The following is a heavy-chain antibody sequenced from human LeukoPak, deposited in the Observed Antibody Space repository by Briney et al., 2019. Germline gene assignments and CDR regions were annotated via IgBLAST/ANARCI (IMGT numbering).Heavy chain of an antibody. D-gene: IGHD3-22*01. CDR1: GFTFSSYW. CDR2: ISSSSTVI. V-gene: IGHV3-48*02. Sequence: GGSLRLSCAASGFTFSSYWMNWVRQAPGKGLEWVSYISSSSTVIYYADSVKGRFTVSRDNAKNSLYLQMNSLRDEDTAVFYCARDDSSGYYFDYWGQGTLVTVSS. J-gene: IGHJ4*02. CDR3: ARDDSSGYYFDY.